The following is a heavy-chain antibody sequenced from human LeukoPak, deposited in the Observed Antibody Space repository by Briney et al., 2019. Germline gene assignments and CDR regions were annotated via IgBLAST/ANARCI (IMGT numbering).Heavy chain of an antibody. Sequence: PGGSLRLSCAASGFTFSSNAMSWVSQAPGKGLEWVSAVSGSGGSTYYADSVKGRFTISRDNSKNTLYLQMNSLRAEDTAVYYCAVTTDYCYMDVWGKGTTVTVSS. D-gene: IGHD4-17*01. CDR1: GFTFSSNA. CDR2: VSGSGGST. V-gene: IGHV3-23*01. J-gene: IGHJ6*03. CDR3: AVTTDYCYMDV.